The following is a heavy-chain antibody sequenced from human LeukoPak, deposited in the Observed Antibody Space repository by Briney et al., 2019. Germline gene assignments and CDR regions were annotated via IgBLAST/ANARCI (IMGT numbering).Heavy chain of an antibody. Sequence: SVKVSCKASGYTFTSYGISWVRQAPGQGLEWMGGIIPIFGTANYAQKFQGRVTITTDESTSTAYMELSSLRSEDTAVYYCARDRGTRFDYWGQGTLVTVSS. CDR1: GYTFTSYG. CDR2: IIPIFGTA. CDR3: ARDRGTRFDY. V-gene: IGHV1-69*05. J-gene: IGHJ4*02.